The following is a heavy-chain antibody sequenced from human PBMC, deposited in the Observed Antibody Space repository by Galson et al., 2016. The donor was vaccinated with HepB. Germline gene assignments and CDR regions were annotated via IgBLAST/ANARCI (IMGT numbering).Heavy chain of an antibody. CDR2: IIPIFGTT. D-gene: IGHD5-18*01. Sequence: SVKVSCKASGGTFSSYAVSWVRQAPGQGLEWMGGIIPIFGTTSYAQKFQGRVTITADESTSTAYMQLSSLRSDDTAVYYCSTVGYNYGVDYWGQGTLVTVSS. CDR3: STVGYNYGVDY. V-gene: IGHV1-69*13. CDR1: GGTFSSYA. J-gene: IGHJ4*02.